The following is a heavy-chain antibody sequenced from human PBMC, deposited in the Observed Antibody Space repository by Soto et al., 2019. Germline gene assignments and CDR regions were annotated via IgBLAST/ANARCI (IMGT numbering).Heavy chain of an antibody. J-gene: IGHJ6*02. Sequence: PSETLSLTCAVYGGSFSGYYWSWIHQPPGKGLEWIGEINHSGSTNYNPSLKSRVTISVDTSKNQFSLKLSSVTAADTAVYYCARGFRYSSSLYRPDYYYGMDVWGQGTTFSVSS. CDR3: ARGFRYSSSLYRPDYYYGMDV. CDR2: INHSGST. V-gene: IGHV4-34*01. CDR1: GGSFSGYY. D-gene: IGHD6-6*01.